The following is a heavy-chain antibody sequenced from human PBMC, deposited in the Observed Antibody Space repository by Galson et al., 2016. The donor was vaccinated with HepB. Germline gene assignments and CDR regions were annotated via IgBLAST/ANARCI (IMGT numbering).Heavy chain of an antibody. CDR2: CSGSGVDT. D-gene: IGHD4-17*01. V-gene: IGHV3-23*01. CDR3: AKDRYTVTTLFDF. Sequence: SLRLSCAASGFTFRSCAMSWVRQAPGKGLEWVSGCSGSGVDTLYADSEKGRFTISRDNSKNTLYLQMNSLRVEDTAVYYCAKDRYTVTTLFDFWGQGTLVTVSS. CDR1: GFTFRSCA. J-gene: IGHJ4*02.